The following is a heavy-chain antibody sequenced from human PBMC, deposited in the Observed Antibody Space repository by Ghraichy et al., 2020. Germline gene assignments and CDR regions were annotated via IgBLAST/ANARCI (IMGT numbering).Heavy chain of an antibody. D-gene: IGHD4-11*01. CDR1: GGTFSSYA. CDR2: IIPIFCTA. J-gene: IGHJ4*02. V-gene: IGHV1-69*13. Sequence: SVKVSCKASGGTFSSYAISWVRQAPGQGLEWMGGIIPIFCTANYAQKFQGRVTITADESTSTAYMELSSLRSEDTAVYYCASQPPGTTVTGPYDYWGQGTLVTVSS. CDR3: ASQPPGTTVTGPYDY.